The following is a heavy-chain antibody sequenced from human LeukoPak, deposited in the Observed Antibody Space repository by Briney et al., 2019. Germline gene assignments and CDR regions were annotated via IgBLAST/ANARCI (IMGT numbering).Heavy chain of an antibody. CDR3: AREAGFYYPMSV. CDR2: ISGSGGST. Sequence: GGSLRLSCAASGFTVSSNYMSWVRQAPGKGLEWVSAISGSGGSTYYADSVKGRFTISRDNSKNTLYLQMNSLRAEDTAVYYCAREAGFYYPMSVWGQRTMVTVSS. V-gene: IGHV3-23*01. CDR1: GFTVSSNY. J-gene: IGHJ3*01. D-gene: IGHD3-10*01.